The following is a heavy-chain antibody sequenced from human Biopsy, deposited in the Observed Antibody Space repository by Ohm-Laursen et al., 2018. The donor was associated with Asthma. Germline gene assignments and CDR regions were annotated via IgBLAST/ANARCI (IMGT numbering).Heavy chain of an antibody. CDR1: GFNFDDFA. D-gene: IGHD6-13*01. V-gene: IGHV3-9*01. CDR2: TTWNSGSR. Sequence: SLRLSCTASGFNFDDFAMHWVRQAPGKGLEWVAATTWNSGSRVYADSVKGRFTISRDNAKNSLYLQMNSLRGADTALYYCVKDIRLQLWGFDSWGQGTLVTVSS. J-gene: IGHJ4*02. CDR3: VKDIRLQLWGFDS.